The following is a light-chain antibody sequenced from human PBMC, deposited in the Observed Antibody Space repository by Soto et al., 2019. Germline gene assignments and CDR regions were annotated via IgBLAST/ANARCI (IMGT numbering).Light chain of an antibody. V-gene: IGKV1-39*01. J-gene: IGKJ5*01. CDR2: TAS. Sequence: DIQMTQSPSSLSASVGDRVSITCRASQTIRSYLNWFQQKPGEAPNLLIYTASTLQSGVPSRFSGSGSGTDFTLTISSLQPEDFATYYCLQGYDIPLTFGQGTRLDI. CDR1: QTIRSY. CDR3: LQGYDIPLT.